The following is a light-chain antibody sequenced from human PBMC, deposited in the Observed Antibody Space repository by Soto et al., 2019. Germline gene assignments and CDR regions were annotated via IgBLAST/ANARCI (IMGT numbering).Light chain of an antibody. Sequence: EIVMTQSPATLSVSPGERATLSCRASQSVSSNLAWYQQKPGQAPRLLIYAASTRATGIPARFSGSGSGTEFTLTISSLQSEDFADYYCQQYNNWPVFGQGTKVEIK. V-gene: IGKV3-15*01. CDR3: QQYNNWPV. CDR2: AAS. J-gene: IGKJ1*01. CDR1: QSVSSN.